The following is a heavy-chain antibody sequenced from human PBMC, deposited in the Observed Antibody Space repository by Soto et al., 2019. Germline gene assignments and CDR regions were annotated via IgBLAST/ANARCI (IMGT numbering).Heavy chain of an antibody. CDR2: ISAYNGIA. J-gene: IGHJ3*02. CDR3: ARSLYCSGGSCYSGTRAFDI. Sequence: ASVKVSCKASGYTFTSYGISWVRQAPGQGLEWMGWISAYNGIANYAQKFQGRVTITADKSTSTAYMELSSLRSEDTAVYYCARSLYCSGGSCYSGTRAFDIWGQGTMVTVSS. D-gene: IGHD2-15*01. V-gene: IGHV1-18*01. CDR1: GYTFTSYG.